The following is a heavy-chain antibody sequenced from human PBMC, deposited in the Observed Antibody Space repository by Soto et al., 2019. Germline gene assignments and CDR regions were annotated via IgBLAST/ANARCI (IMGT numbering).Heavy chain of an antibody. J-gene: IGHJ4*02. Sequence: SETLSLTCTVSGGSITTGGYYWSWIRQLPGKGLEWIGHRYYSESTYYNPSLESRVSISLDTSKNQFSLKLSFVTAADTAMYYCARTKCSGGSCYSWSLDYWGQGTPVTVSS. CDR3: ARTKCSGGSCYSWSLDY. CDR2: RYYSEST. D-gene: IGHD2-15*01. CDR1: GGSITTGGYY. V-gene: IGHV4-31*03.